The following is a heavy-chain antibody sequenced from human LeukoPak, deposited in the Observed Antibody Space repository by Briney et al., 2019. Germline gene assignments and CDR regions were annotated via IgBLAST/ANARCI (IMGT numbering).Heavy chain of an antibody. CDR2: ISGSGGGT. D-gene: IGHD6-13*01. CDR1: GFTFSSYA. Sequence: QSGGSLRLSCAASGFTFSSYAMSWVRQAPGKGLEWVSAISGSGGGTYYADSVKGRFTISRDNSKNTLYLQMNSLRAEDTAVYYCAKDPRRIAAAGTGGDYWGQGTLVTVSS. J-gene: IGHJ4*02. V-gene: IGHV3-23*01. CDR3: AKDPRRIAAAGTGGDY.